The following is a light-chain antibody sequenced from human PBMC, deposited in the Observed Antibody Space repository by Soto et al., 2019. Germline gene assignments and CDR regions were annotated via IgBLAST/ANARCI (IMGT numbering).Light chain of an antibody. V-gene: IGLV2-14*01. J-gene: IGLJ1*01. CDR3: SSYTSSSTLFV. CDR2: EVS. CDR1: SSDVGGYNY. Sequence: QSGRTQPASVSVSPGQSITISCTGTSSDVGGYNYVSLYQQHPGKAPKLMIYEVSNRPSGVSNRFSGSKSGNTASLTISGLQAEHEADYYCSSYTSSSTLFVFGTGTKVTVL.